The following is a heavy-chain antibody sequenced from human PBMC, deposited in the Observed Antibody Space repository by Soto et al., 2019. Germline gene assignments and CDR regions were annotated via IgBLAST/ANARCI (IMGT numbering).Heavy chain of an antibody. D-gene: IGHD2-15*01. CDR1: GFTVSSKY. V-gene: IGHV3-66*01. J-gene: IGHJ6*02. Sequence: EVQLVESGGGLVQPGGSLRLSCAASGFTVSSKYMSWVRQAPGKGLEWVSLIQSGGPTYYAGSVKGRFTISRDTSENTVQFQMESLRAEATAVYYCARDDVLRDGVRCYGVHLHVWGQGTTVPVSS. CDR3: ARDDVLRDGVRCYGVHLHV. CDR2: IQSGGPT.